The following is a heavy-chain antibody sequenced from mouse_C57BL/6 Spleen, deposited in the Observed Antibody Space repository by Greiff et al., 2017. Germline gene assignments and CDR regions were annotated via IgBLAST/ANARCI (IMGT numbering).Heavy chain of an antibody. CDR1: GYTFTSYW. V-gene: IGHV1-69*01. D-gene: IGHD1-1*01. J-gene: IGHJ4*01. CDR2: IDPSDSYT. Sequence: VQLQQPGAELVMPGASVKLSCKASGYTFTSYWMHWVKQRPGQGLEWIGEIDPSDSYTNYNQKFKGKSTLTVDKSSSTAYMQLSSLTSEDSAVYYCARGGGYGSAMDYWGQGTSVTVSS. CDR3: ARGGGYGSAMDY.